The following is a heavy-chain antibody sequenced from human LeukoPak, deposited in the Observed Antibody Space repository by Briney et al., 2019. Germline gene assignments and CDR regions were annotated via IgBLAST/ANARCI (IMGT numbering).Heavy chain of an antibody. CDR3: ARAPLSGTYYTDAFDI. Sequence: SETLSLTCGVSGGSISSSTYYWGWIRQPPGKGLDWIATINYSGTTHYNPSLKSRVTISPDKSKNQFSLTLTSVTAADTAVYFCARAPLSGTYYTDAFDIWGQGTMVTVSS. CDR2: INYSGTT. J-gene: IGHJ3*02. D-gene: IGHD1-26*01. CDR1: GGSISSSTYY. V-gene: IGHV4-39*07.